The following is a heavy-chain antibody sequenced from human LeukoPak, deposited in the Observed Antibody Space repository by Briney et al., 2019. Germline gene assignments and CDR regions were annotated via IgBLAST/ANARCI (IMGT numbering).Heavy chain of an antibody. Sequence: SETLSLTCTVSGGSISNYYWSWIRQPPGNGLEWIGFIYYSGSTKYNPSLKSRVTISIDTSKNQFSLKLRSVTAADTAVYYCARVKGPYYYDSGGASAPFDMWGPGTMVTVPS. CDR2: IYYSGST. V-gene: IGHV4-59*01. D-gene: IGHD3-22*01. J-gene: IGHJ3*02. CDR3: ARVKGPYYYDSGGASAPFDM. CDR1: GGSISNYY.